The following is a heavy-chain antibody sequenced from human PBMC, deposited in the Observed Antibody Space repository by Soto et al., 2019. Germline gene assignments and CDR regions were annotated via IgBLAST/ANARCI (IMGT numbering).Heavy chain of an antibody. CDR2: IAFDGSDE. CDR1: GFTFSSFG. Sequence: QVQLVESGGGVVQPGRSLRLSCVVSGFTFSSFGMHWVRQAPGKGLEWVAVIAFDGSDEYYGDSVKGRFSISRDNSKSTLHLQMNSLRPEDAAVYYCAKGLYCYVSSYFESWGQGTLVTVSS. J-gene: IGHJ4*02. CDR3: AKGLYCYVSSYFES. D-gene: IGHD3-16*01. V-gene: IGHV3-30*18.